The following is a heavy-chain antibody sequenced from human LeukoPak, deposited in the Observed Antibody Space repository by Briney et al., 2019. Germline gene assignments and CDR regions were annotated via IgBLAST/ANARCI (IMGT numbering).Heavy chain of an antibody. CDR3: ATRDYTSSKY. CDR1: GFALSSYW. V-gene: IGHV3-74*01. J-gene: IGHJ4*02. CDR2: INSDGSTT. Sequence: GGSLRLSCAASGFALSSYWMHWVRQAPGKGRGWVSDINSDGSTTRYADSVQGRFTISRANAKNTLYLQMNSLRADDTAVYYCATRDYTSSKYWGQGTLVTVAS. D-gene: IGHD2-2*02.